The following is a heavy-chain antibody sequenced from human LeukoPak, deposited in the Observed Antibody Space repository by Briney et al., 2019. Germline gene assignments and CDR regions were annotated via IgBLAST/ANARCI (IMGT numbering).Heavy chain of an antibody. Sequence: GGSLRLSCAASGFTFSSYWMSWVRQAPGKGLEWVANIKQGGSEKYYVDSVKGRFTTSRDNAKNSLYLQMNSLRAEDTAVYYCARADSSGWLKKPCWFDPWGQGTLVTVSS. CDR3: ARADSSGWLKKPCWFDP. D-gene: IGHD6-19*01. CDR1: GFTFSSYW. CDR2: IKQGGSEK. J-gene: IGHJ5*02. V-gene: IGHV3-7*01.